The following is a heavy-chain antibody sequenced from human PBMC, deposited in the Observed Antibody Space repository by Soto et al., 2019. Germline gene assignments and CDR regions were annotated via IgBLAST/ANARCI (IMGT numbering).Heavy chain of an antibody. CDR2: IYDSGNT. CDR3: ATCQLGEYYYAMDI. V-gene: IGHV4-4*02. CDR1: GDSITTYKW. D-gene: IGHD7-27*01. J-gene: IGHJ6*02. Sequence: SETLSLTCGVSGDSITTYKWWTWVRQTPGKGLEWIGEIYDSGNTRYNPSLKSRVTISKDTSKNELSLKLNSVTVADTAVYYCATCQLGEYYYAMDIWGQGTTVTVSS.